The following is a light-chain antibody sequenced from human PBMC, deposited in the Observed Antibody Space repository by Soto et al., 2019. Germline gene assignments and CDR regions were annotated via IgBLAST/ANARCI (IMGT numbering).Light chain of an antibody. CDR2: DVS. Sequence: ETVMSMSPATLSVYKGERATLSCRASKSARISLGWYQQKPGQAPRLLIYDVSTRATGVPARFSGSGSGTEFTLTICCSQSEDFAVYYCQEYTYWPPSFCQVTRLEVK. CDR3: QEYTYWPPS. CDR1: KSARIS. V-gene: IGKV3-15*01. J-gene: IGKJ5*01.